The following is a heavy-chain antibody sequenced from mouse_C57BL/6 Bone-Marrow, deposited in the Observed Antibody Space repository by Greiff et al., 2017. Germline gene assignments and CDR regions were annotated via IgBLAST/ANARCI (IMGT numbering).Heavy chain of an antibody. CDR3: ARAVITTVGAMDY. J-gene: IGHJ4*01. Sequence: VQLKESGPVLVKPGASVKMSCKASGYTFTDYYMNWVKQSHGKSLVWIGVINPYNGGTSYNQKFKGKATLTVDKSSSTAYMELNSLTSEDSAVYYCARAVITTVGAMDYWGQGTSVTVSS. V-gene: IGHV1-19*01. CDR2: INPYNGGT. CDR1: GYTFTDYY. D-gene: IGHD1-1*01.